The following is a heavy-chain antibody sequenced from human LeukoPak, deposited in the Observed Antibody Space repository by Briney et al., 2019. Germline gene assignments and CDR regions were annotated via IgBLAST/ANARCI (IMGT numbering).Heavy chain of an antibody. V-gene: IGHV4-61*02. CDR2: IYTSGST. CDR3: ARECQDYYGSGSYYMDV. D-gene: IGHD3-10*01. J-gene: IGHJ6*03. Sequence: PSETLSLTCTVSGGSISSGNYYWSWIRQPAGKGLEWIGRIYTSGSTNYNPSLKSRVTISADTSKNQFSLKLSSVTAADTAVYYCARECQDYYGSGSYYMDVWGKGTTVTISS. CDR1: GGSISSGNYY.